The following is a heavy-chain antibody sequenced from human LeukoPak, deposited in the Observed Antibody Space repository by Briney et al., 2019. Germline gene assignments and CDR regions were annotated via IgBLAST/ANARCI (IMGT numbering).Heavy chain of an antibody. CDR1: GFTFSKYW. CDR3: ARDWEGENDY. D-gene: IGHD1-26*01. V-gene: IGHV3-7*01. J-gene: IGHJ4*02. CDR2: INQDESEK. Sequence: GGSLRLSCAASGFTFSKYWMTWVRQAPGKGLEWVANINQDESEKFYVDSVKGRFTISRDNAKNSLYLQMSGLRDGDTAVYYCARDWEGENDYWGQGTLVTVSS.